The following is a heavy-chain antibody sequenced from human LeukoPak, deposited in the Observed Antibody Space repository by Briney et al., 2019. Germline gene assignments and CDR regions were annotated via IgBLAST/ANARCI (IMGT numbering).Heavy chain of an antibody. CDR1: GFTFSDYY. D-gene: IGHD3-10*01. V-gene: IGHV3-11*04. CDR3: ARDFRGYEPIVYYYYYYMDV. J-gene: IGHJ6*03. Sequence: PGGSLRLSCAASGFTFSDYYMSWIRQAPGKGLEWVSYISSSGSTIYYADSVKGRFTISRDNAKNSLYLQMNSLRAEDTAVYYCARDFRGYEPIVYYYYYYMDVWGKGTTVTVSS. CDR2: ISSSGSTI.